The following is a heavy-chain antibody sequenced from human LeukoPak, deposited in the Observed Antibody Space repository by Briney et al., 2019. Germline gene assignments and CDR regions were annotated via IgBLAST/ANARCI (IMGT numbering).Heavy chain of an antibody. J-gene: IGHJ6*03. CDR3: ARDGEYQLPSQLHGDYYYYMDV. Sequence: GASVKVSCKASGYTFTSYGISWVRQAPGQGLEWMGWISAYNGNTNYAQKLQGRVTMTTDTSTSTAYMELRSLRSDDTAVYYCARDGEYQLPSQLHGDYYYYMDVWGKGTTVTVSS. D-gene: IGHD2-2*01. CDR1: GYTFTSYG. CDR2: ISAYNGNT. V-gene: IGHV1-18*01.